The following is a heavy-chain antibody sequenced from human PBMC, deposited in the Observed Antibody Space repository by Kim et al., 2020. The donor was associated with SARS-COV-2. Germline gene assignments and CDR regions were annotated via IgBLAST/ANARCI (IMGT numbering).Heavy chain of an antibody. CDR3: AKAEYQIYLFDY. V-gene: IGHV3-30*18. J-gene: IGHJ4*02. Sequence: GGSLRLSCEASGFTFSNYGMHWVRQAPGKGLEWVAVLSSGGSTKYYADSVKGRFTISRDNSKNTLYLEMNSLRTEDTAVYYCAKAEYQIYLFDYWGQGTL. CDR1: GFTFSNYG. D-gene: IGHD2-2*01. CDR2: LSSGGSTK.